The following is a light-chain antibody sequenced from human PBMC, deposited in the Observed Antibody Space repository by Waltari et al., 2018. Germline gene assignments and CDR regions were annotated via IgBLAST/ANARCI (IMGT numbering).Light chain of an antibody. CDR3: CSYAGSSIWV. V-gene: IGLV2-23*01. Sequence: QSALTQPASVSGSPGQSITISCTGTSSDVGSYNLVSWYQQHPGKAPKLMIYEDSKRPSGVSQRFSGSKSGNTASLTISGLQAEDEANYYCCSYAGSSIWVFGGGTELTVL. CDR2: EDS. J-gene: IGLJ3*02. CDR1: SSDVGSYNL.